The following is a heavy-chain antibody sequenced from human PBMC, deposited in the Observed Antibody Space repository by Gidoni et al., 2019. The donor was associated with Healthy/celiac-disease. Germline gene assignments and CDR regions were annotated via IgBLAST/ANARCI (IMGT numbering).Heavy chain of an antibody. Sequence: QVQLVQSGAEVKKPGASVKVSCKASGYTFTSYDINWVRQATGQGLEWMGWMNPNSGNTGYAQKFQGRVTMTRNTSVSTAYMELSSLRSEDTAVYYCARVRDSSGWYIGNWFDPWGQGTLVTVSS. CDR3: ARVRDSSGWYIGNWFDP. V-gene: IGHV1-8*01. CDR2: MNPNSGNT. CDR1: GYTFTSYD. D-gene: IGHD6-19*01. J-gene: IGHJ5*02.